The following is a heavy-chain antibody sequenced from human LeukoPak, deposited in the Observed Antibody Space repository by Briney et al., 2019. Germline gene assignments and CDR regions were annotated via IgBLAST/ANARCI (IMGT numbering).Heavy chain of an antibody. CDR2: IYYSGST. CDR1: GGSISSSSYY. Sequence: PSETLSLTCTVSGGSISSSSYYWGWLRQPPGKGLEWIGSIYYSGSTYYNPSLKSRVTISVDTSKNQFSLKLSSVTAADTAVYYCARFTVGPNWFDPWGQGTLVTVSS. CDR3: ARFTVGPNWFDP. D-gene: IGHD4-23*01. V-gene: IGHV4-39*07. J-gene: IGHJ5*02.